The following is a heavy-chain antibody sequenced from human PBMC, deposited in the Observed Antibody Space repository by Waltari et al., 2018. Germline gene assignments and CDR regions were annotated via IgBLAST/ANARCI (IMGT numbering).Heavy chain of an antibody. D-gene: IGHD1-26*01. V-gene: IGHV5-10-1*03. CDR1: GYPFFSHW. Sequence: DVQLVQSGAELKKPGESLRISCEASGYPFFSHWISWVRQVPGKGLEWLGRIDPRDSYTNYSPSFHGHVTISVDKSINTAYLQWNSLKASDTATYYCSRHVSGTYYEDYWGQGTLVTVSS. CDR2: IDPRDSYT. J-gene: IGHJ4*02. CDR3: SRHVSGTYYEDY.